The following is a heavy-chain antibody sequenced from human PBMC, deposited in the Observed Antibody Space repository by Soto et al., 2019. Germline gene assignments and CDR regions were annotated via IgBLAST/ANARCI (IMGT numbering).Heavy chain of an antibody. Sequence: QITLKESGPTLVKPTQTLTLTCTFSGFSLSTSGVGVGWIRQPPGKALEWLALIYWDDDKRYSPSLKSRPTITKDTSKNQVVLTMTNTDPVDTATDYCAHRRRGSYFNSWGQGTLFTVS. CDR2: IYWDDDK. CDR1: GFSLSTSGVG. D-gene: IGHD3-16*01. J-gene: IGHJ4*02. CDR3: AHRRRGSYFNS. V-gene: IGHV2-5*02.